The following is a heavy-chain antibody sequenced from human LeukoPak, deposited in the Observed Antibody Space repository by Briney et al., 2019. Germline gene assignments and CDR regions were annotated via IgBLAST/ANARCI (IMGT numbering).Heavy chain of an antibody. CDR3: ARGEGYCSSTSCYNGYSQQ. CDR2: ISSSGIYI. Sequence: GGSLRLSCAASGFTFSSYRMNWVRQAPGEGLEWVSSISSSGIYIYYVDSVKGRFTISRDNAKNSLYLQTDSLRAEDTAVYYCARGEGYCSSTSCYNGYSQQWGQGTLVTVSS. CDR1: GFTFSSYR. J-gene: IGHJ1*01. D-gene: IGHD2-2*02. V-gene: IGHV3-21*01.